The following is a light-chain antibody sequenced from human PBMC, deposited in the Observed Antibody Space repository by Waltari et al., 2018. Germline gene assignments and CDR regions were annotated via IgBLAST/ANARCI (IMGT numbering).Light chain of an antibody. Sequence: EIAMTQSPATLSVSPGERATLSCRASQSVSSNLAWYQQKTGQAPRLIIYGASTRATGIPARFSGSGSGTEFTLTISSLQSEDFAVYYCQQYNNWPPSWTFGQGTKVEIK. CDR3: QQYNNWPPSWT. J-gene: IGKJ1*01. V-gene: IGKV3-15*01. CDR1: QSVSSN. CDR2: GAS.